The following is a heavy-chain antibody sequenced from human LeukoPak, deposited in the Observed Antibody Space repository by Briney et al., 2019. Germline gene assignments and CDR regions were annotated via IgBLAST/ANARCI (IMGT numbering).Heavy chain of an antibody. D-gene: IGHD3-3*01. CDR3: ARDGLYYDFWSGYSNPNWFDP. CDR1: GGTFSSYA. J-gene: IGHJ5*02. Sequence: SVKVSCKASGGTFSSYAISWVRQAPGQGLEWTGGIIPIFGTANYAQKFQGRVTITADESTSTAYMELSSLRSEDTAVYYCARDGLYYDFWSGYSNPNWFDPWGQGTLVTVSS. V-gene: IGHV1-69*13. CDR2: IIPIFGTA.